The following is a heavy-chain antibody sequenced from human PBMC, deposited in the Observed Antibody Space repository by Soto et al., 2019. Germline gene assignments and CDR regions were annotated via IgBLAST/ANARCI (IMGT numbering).Heavy chain of an antibody. CDR1: GGSMREYF. CDR2: IYYLGST. J-gene: IGHJ4*02. CDR3: ARDGYDGSGSPYPAY. D-gene: IGHD3-10*01. Sequence: SETLSLTCSVFGGSMREYFWSWIRQSPGKGLEWIGYIYYLGSTDYNPSLKSRVTISVDTSKRQFSLRLTSVTAADTAVYSCARDGYDGSGSPYPAYWGPGTQVTVS. V-gene: IGHV4-59*01.